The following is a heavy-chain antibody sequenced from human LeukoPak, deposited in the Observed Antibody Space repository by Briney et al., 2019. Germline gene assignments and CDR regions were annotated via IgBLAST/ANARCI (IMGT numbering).Heavy chain of an antibody. J-gene: IGHJ4*02. CDR2: IKEDGSEK. Sequence: GGSLRLSCAASGFTFSSYWMSWVRQAPGKGLEWVANIKEDGSEKYHVDSVKGRFTISRDNAKNSLYLQMNSLRAEDTAVYYCARDIVAAGLFFDYWGQGTPVTVSS. CDR1: GFTFSSYW. V-gene: IGHV3-7*03. D-gene: IGHD1-26*01. CDR3: ARDIVAAGLFFDY.